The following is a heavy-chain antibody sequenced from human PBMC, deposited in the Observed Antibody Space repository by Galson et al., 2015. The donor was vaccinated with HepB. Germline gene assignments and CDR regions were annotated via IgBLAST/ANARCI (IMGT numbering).Heavy chain of an antibody. Sequence: SLRLSCAASGFSFSDDWMSWVRQAPGKGLEWVGRIKSKTHGGTTDYAAPVKGRFSISRDDSKNTVYLQMNSLKTEDTAVYYCVSTSYSDSAANYWGQGALVTVSS. CDR1: GFSFSDDW. J-gene: IGHJ4*02. D-gene: IGHD3-22*01. V-gene: IGHV3-15*01. CDR3: VSTSYSDSAANY. CDR2: IKSKTHGGTT.